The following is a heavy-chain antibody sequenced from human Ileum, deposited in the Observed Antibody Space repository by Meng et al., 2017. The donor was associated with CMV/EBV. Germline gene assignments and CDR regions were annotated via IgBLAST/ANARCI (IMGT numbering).Heavy chain of an antibody. D-gene: IGHD5-12*01. CDR1: GGSISRCSYD. CDR3: ARLIVATHFDY. CDR2: IYYSGST. Sequence: QDSSPRMVNPSDTLSLTCTVSGGSISRCSYDGGGIRQPPGKGLEWIGSIYYSGSTYYNPSLKSRVTISVDTSKNQFSLKLSSVTAADTAVYYCARLIVATHFDYWGQGTLVTVSS. V-gene: IGHV4-39*07. J-gene: IGHJ4*02.